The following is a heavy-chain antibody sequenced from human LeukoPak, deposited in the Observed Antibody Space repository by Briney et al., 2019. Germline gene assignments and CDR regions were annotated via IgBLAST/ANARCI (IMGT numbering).Heavy chain of an antibody. CDR3: ARGLLGTGSSGWSLYYYYYYYMDV. CDR2: IYHSGST. CDR1: GGSISSGDYY. D-gene: IGHD6-19*01. V-gene: IGHV4-30-2*01. Sequence: SETLSLTCSVSGGSISSGDYYWSWIRQPPGKGLEWIGNIYHSGSTYYHPSLKSRVTISVDGSENQFSLKLSSVTAADTAVYYCARGLLGTGSSGWSLYYYYYYYMDVWGKGTTVTVSS. J-gene: IGHJ6*03.